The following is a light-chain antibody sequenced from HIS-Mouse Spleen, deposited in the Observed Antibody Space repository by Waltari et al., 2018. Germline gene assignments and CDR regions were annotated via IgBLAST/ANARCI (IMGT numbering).Light chain of an antibody. J-gene: IGLJ2*01. Sequence: SYELTQPPSVSVSPGQTARITCYGDALPTKYAYWYQQKSGPAPVLVIYEDSKRPSGIPERFSGSSSGTMATLTISGAQVEDEADYYCYSTDSSGNHRVFGGGTKLTVL. V-gene: IGLV3-10*01. CDR3: YSTDSSGNHRV. CDR1: ALPTKY. CDR2: EDS.